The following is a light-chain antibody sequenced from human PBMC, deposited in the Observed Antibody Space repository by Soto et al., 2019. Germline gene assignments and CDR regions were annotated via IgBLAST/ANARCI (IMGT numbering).Light chain of an antibody. V-gene: IGKV1-39*01. Sequence: DIHMTQSPSSLSASILDRVTMIFLASQDINNYLNWYQMKPGKAPALLIYAASSLQSGVPSRFSGSGSGTDFTLTISSLQPGDFATYYCQQSYGTPQITFGGGTKVDIK. CDR3: QQSYGTPQIT. CDR2: AAS. J-gene: IGKJ4*01. CDR1: QDINNY.